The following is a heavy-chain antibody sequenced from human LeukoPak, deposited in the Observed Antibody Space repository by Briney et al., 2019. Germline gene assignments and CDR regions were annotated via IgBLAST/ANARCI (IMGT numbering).Heavy chain of an antibody. V-gene: IGHV4-4*02. Sequence: SETLSLTCAVSGGSISSINWWWSWVRQPPGKGLEWIGEIYHSGSTNYNPSLKSRVTISVDTSKNQFSLKLSSVTAADTAVYYCARGFRSKYCSSTSCSQTSYGMDVWGQGTTVTVSS. CDR3: ARGFRSKYCSSTSCSQTSYGMDV. CDR2: IYHSGST. CDR1: GGSISSINW. D-gene: IGHD2-2*01. J-gene: IGHJ6*02.